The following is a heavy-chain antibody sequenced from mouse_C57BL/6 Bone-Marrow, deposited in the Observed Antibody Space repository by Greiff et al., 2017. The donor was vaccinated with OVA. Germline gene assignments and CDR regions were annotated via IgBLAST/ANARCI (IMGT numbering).Heavy chain of an antibody. Sequence: EVQGVESGGGLVQPGGSMKLSCAASGFTFSDAWMDWVRQSPEKGLEWVAEIRTKDNNHATYYAESVKGRFTISRDDSKSSVYLQMNSLRAEDAGIYYCTYYYGSSHAMDYWGQGTSVTVSS. CDR2: IRTKDNNHAT. J-gene: IGHJ4*01. CDR3: TYYYGSSHAMDY. D-gene: IGHD1-1*01. CDR1: GFTFSDAW. V-gene: IGHV6-6*01.